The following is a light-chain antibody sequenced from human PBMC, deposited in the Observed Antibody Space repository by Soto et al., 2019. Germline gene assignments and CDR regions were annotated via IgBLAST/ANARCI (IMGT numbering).Light chain of an antibody. J-gene: IGLJ1*01. Sequence: SVLTQPASVSGSPGQSITISCTGTSSDVGGYNYVSWYQHHPGKAPKLMIYDVSNRPSGVSNRFSGSKSGNTASLTISGLQPEDEAVYNYTAYTDSYTLSIVVGPAIKVTVL. CDR3: TAYTDSYTLSIV. V-gene: IGLV2-14*03. CDR1: SSDVGGYNY. CDR2: DVS.